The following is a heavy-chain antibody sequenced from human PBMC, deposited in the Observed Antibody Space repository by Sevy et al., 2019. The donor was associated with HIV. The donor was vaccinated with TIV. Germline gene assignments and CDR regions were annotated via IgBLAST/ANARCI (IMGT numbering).Heavy chain of an antibody. CDR2: IRQKANSYTT. D-gene: IGHD6-19*01. CDR1: GFSFSDHH. CDR3: ARLGQWLRAYDAFDI. V-gene: IGHV3-72*01. J-gene: IGHJ3*02. Sequence: GGSLRLSCAASGFSFSDHHLDWVRQAPGNGLEWVGRIRQKANSYTTEYAASVKGRFTISRDDSKNSLYLQINSLKTEDTAVYYCARLGQWLRAYDAFDIWGQGTMVTVSS.